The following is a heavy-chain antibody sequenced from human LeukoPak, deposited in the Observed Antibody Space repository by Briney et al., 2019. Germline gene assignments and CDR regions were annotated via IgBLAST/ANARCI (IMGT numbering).Heavy chain of an antibody. CDR3: AKARIAAAGTGAFDV. D-gene: IGHD6-13*01. J-gene: IGHJ3*01. Sequence: GGSLRLSCAASGFTFSSYAMTWVRQAPGKGLEWVSAFSATDGSAQYAESVKGRFTISRDNSKNTLYLQMNSLRAEDTAVYYCAKARIAAAGTGAFDVWGQGTMVSVSS. V-gene: IGHV3-23*01. CDR1: GFTFSSYA. CDR2: FSATDGSA.